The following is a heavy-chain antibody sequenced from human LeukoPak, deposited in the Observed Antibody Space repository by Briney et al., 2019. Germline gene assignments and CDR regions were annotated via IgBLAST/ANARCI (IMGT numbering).Heavy chain of an antibody. CDR2: IYYSGST. CDR1: GGSISSYY. V-gene: IGHV4-59*08. CDR3: ARGLEYSSGWTPYYYYYMDV. Sequence: SETLSLTFTVCGGSISSYYWSWIRQPPGKGLEWIGYIYYSGSTNYNPSLKSRVTISVDTSKNQFSLKLSSVTAADTAVYYCARGLEYSSGWTPYYYYYMDVGGKGTTVTVSS. J-gene: IGHJ6*03. D-gene: IGHD6-25*01.